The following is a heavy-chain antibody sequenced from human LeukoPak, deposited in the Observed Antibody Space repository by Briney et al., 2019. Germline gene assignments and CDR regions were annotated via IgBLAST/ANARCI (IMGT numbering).Heavy chain of an antibody. CDR3: AKGGYDYAEYVDY. J-gene: IGHJ4*02. V-gene: IGHV3-23*01. D-gene: IGHD3-16*01. Sequence: PGGSLRLSCVASGFTFSNYGMSWVRQAPGKGLEWVSRISFSGANTYYADSVRGRFTISRDKSKNTLFLQMNSLRAEDTAVYYCAKGGYDYAEYVDYWGQGTLATVSS. CDR1: GFTFSNYG. CDR2: ISFSGANT.